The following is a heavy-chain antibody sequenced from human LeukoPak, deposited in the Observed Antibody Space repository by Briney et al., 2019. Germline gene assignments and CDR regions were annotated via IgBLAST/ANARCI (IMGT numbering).Heavy chain of an antibody. CDR2: ISGSGGST. CDR3: ARGVDYYENSGTIDY. Sequence: GGSLRLSCAASGFIVSSRYMSWVRQAPGKGLEWVSAISGSGGSTYYADSVKGRFTISRDNSKNTLYLQMNSLRAEDTAVYYCARGVDYYENSGTIDYWGQGTLVTVSS. D-gene: IGHD3-22*01. J-gene: IGHJ4*02. V-gene: IGHV3-23*01. CDR1: GFIVSSRY.